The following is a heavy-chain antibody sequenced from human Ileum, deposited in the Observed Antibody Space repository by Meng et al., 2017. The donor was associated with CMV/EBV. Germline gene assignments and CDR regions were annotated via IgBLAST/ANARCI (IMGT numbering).Heavy chain of an antibody. D-gene: IGHD6-13*01. J-gene: IGHJ6*02. Sequence: GGSLRLSCAASGFTFTTYTMHWVRQAPGKGLEWVSSISSSSSSIYNADSMKGRFTISRDNAKNSLYLQMNSLRAEDTAVYYCAKGERTQLLVGGYDYYIIDVWGQGTTVTVSS. CDR1: GFTFTTYT. CDR2: ISSSSSSI. CDR3: AKGERTQLLVGGYDYYIIDV. V-gene: IGHV3-21*01.